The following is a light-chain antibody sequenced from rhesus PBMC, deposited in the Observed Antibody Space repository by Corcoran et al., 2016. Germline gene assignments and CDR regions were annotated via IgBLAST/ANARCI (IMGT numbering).Light chain of an antibody. V-gene: IGLV3S10*01. Sequence: SSGLTQEPVLSVALGHTVRMTCQGDTLKTYYANWYQQKPGHVPVLVIYGNTNRPSGIPGRFSGSWSGTTGSLTISGAQLEDEADYFCGSWDNSGNHYIFGSGTRLSVL. CDR1: TLKTYY. J-gene: IGLJ1*01. CDR2: GNT. CDR3: GSWDNSGNHYI.